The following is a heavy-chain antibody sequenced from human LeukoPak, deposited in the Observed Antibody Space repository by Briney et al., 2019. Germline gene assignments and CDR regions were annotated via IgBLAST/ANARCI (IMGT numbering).Heavy chain of an antibody. D-gene: IGHD4-23*01. V-gene: IGHV4-4*02. CDR2: IYHSGST. CDR3: ARLTTVANYYYYGMDV. CDR1: GGSISSSNW. J-gene: IGHJ6*02. Sequence: SETLSLTCAVSGGSISSSNWWSWVRQPPGKGLEWIGEIYHSGSTNYNPSLKSRVTISVDKSKNQFSLKLSSVTAADTAVYYCARLTTVANYYYYGMDVWGQGTTVTVSS.